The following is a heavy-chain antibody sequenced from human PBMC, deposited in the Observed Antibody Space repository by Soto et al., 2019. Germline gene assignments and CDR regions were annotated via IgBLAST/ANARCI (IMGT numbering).Heavy chain of an antibody. CDR3: AKDDGSAPRYHYYGMDV. J-gene: IGHJ6*02. V-gene: IGHV3-30*18. D-gene: IGHD3-10*01. CDR2: ISYDGSNK. Sequence: QVRLVESGGGVVQPGRSLRLSCAASRFTFISYAMHWVRQAPGKGLEWVAVISYDGSNKYYADSVKGRFTISRDNSKNTLYLQMNSLRAEDTALYYCAKDDGSAPRYHYYGMDVWGQGTTVTVSS. CDR1: RFTFISYA.